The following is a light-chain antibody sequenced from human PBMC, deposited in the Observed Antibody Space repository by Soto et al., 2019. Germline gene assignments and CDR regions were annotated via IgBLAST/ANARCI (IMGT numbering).Light chain of an antibody. Sequence: QSALTQPRSVSGSPGQSVTVSCIGTSSDVGGYNSVSWYQEHPGKVPKLIIYEVSERPSGVPDRFSGSKSGNTASLTVSGLQPEDEADYYCISYAGTAYVFGTGTKVTVL. V-gene: IGLV2-11*01. CDR1: SSDVGGYNS. CDR2: EVS. J-gene: IGLJ1*01. CDR3: ISYAGTAYV.